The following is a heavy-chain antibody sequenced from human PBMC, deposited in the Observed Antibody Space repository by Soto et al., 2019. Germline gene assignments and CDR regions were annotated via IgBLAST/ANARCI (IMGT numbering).Heavy chain of an antibody. V-gene: IGHV5-51*01. CDR3: AASIFYYGMDV. CDR2: IYPGDSDT. CDR1: GYTFTNYW. Sequence: GESLKISCKGSGYTFTNYWIGWARQMPGKGLEWMGIIYPGDSDTKYNPSFQGQVTISADKSITTTYLRWTSLKASDTAIYYCAASIFYYGMDVWRQVTTVTVSS. J-gene: IGHJ6*02.